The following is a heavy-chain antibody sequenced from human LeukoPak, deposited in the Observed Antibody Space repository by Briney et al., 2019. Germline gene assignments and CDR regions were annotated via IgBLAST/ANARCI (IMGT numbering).Heavy chain of an antibody. CDR2: VRFSGAT. J-gene: IGHJ4*02. D-gene: IGHD6-19*01. CDR1: GASINTDNY. Sequence: SETLSLTCTVSGASINTDNYWGWIRPSPGKGLELIGSVRFSGATHYNPSLKSRVAIALDTSKNQFSLELNSVTAADTAIYYCAKHRMWLVGLDYWGQGTLVTVSS. CDR3: AKHRMWLVGLDY. V-gene: IGHV4-39*01.